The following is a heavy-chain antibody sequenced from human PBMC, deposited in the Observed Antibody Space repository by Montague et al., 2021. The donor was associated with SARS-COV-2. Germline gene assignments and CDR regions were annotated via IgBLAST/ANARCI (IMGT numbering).Heavy chain of an antibody. CDR2: FNYSGKT. CDR1: GGSISSGTYY. V-gene: IGHV4-39*01. CDR3: ARRAQWHLSWFFDL. J-gene: IGHJ2*01. D-gene: IGHD6-19*01. Sequence: SETLSLTCTVSGGSISSGTYYWGWVRQPPGKGLVWIGTFNYSGKTYYTPSLKSRVTISVDTSKNQFSLTVTSVTAADTAVYSWARRAQWHLSWFFDLWGRGTLVAVSS.